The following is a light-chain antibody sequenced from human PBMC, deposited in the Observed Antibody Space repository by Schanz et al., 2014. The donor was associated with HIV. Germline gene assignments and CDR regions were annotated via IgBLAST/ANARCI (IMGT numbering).Light chain of an antibody. CDR3: QQRSDWPPRWT. CDR1: QSVSSN. V-gene: IGKV3-11*01. CDR2: DAS. J-gene: IGKJ1*01. Sequence: EIVLTQSPGTLSLSPGERATLSCRASQSVSSNLAWYQQKPGQAPRLLIYDASNRATGIPARFSGSGSGTDFTLTISSLEPEDFAVYYCQQRSDWPPRWTFGQGTKVEIK.